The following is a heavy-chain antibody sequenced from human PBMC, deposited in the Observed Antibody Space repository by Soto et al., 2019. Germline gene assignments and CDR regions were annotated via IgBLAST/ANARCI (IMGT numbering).Heavy chain of an antibody. CDR2: IIPIFGTA. CDR1: GGTFSSYA. J-gene: IGHJ5*02. V-gene: IGHV1-69*13. Sequence: GASVKVSCKASGGTFSSYAISWVRQAPGQGLEWMGGIIPIFGTANYAQKFQGRVTITADESTSTAYMELSSLRSEDTAVYYCARSQDPYGDYRWVWFDXWGQGNLVTV. CDR3: ARSQDPYGDYRWVWFDX. D-gene: IGHD4-17*01.